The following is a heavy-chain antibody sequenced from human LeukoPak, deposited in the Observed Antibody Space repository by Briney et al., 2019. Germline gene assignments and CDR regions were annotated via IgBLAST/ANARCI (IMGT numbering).Heavy chain of an antibody. CDR1: GFTFRNHW. CDR3: GCSGVSSPGY. Sequence: PGGSLRLSCAASGFTFRNHWMHGVRPAPGKGRVWVSSINNDGTSTTFADSVKGRFTISRDNGKNTLYLQMNSLRAEDTAVYYCGCSGVSSPGYWGAGTLAIVSS. D-gene: IGHD2-15*01. J-gene: IGHJ4*02. CDR2: INNDGTST. V-gene: IGHV3-74*01.